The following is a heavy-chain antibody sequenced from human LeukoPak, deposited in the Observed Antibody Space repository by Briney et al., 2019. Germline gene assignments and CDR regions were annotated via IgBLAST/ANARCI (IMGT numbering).Heavy chain of an antibody. CDR2: ISGNGGST. Sequence: PGGSLRLSCAASGFTFSSYAMSWVRQAPGKGLEWVSAISGNGGSTYYADSVKGRFTISRDNSRNTLYLQMNSLTAEDTAVYYCAKSLGYYYGSGSYYRDYGMDVWGQGTTVTVSS. CDR3: AKSLGYYYGSGSYYRDYGMDV. J-gene: IGHJ6*02. D-gene: IGHD3-10*01. CDR1: GFTFSSYA. V-gene: IGHV3-23*01.